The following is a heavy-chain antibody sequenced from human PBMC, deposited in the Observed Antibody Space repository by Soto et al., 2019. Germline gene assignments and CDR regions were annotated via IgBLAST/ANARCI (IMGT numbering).Heavy chain of an antibody. CDR3: AHSPDYGDYPWFDP. D-gene: IGHD4-17*01. Sequence: QITLKESGPTLVKPTQTLTLTCTFSGFSLSTSGVGVGWIRQPPGKALEWLALIYWDDDKRYSPSLKSTLTITTDTSKHQVVLTMTNMDPVDTATYYCAHSPDYGDYPWFDPWGQGTLVTVSS. CDR2: IYWDDDK. J-gene: IGHJ5*02. CDR1: GFSLSTSGVG. V-gene: IGHV2-5*02.